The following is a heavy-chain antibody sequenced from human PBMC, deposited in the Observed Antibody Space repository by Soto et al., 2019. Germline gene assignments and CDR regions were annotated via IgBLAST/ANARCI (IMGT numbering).Heavy chain of an antibody. V-gene: IGHV3-74*01. CDR2: INSDGSST. D-gene: IGHD3-9*01. Sequence: QPGGSLRLSCAASGFTFSSYWMHWVRQAPGKGLVWVSRINSDGSSTSYADSVKGRFTISRDNAKNTLYLQMNSLRAEDTAVYYCASEVHILTGYYKGPFDYWGQGTLVTVSS. CDR3: ASEVHILTGYYKGPFDY. CDR1: GFTFSSYW. J-gene: IGHJ4*02.